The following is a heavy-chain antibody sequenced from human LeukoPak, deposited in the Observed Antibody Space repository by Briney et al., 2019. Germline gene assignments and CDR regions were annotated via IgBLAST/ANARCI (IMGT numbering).Heavy chain of an antibody. J-gene: IGHJ4*02. D-gene: IGHD2-8*02. V-gene: IGHV3-21*01. CDR3: ATEPTGTPGDY. CDR1: GFTFSSYS. CDR2: ISSSSSYI. Sequence: GGSLRLSCAASGFTFSSYSMNWVRQAPGKGLEWVSSISSSSSYIYYSDSVKGRFTISKDNAKNSLHLQMNSLRVEDTAVYYCATEPTGTPGDYWGQGTLVTVSS.